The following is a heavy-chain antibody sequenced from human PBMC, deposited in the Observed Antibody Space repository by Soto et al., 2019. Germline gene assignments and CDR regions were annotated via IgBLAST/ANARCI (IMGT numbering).Heavy chain of an antibody. J-gene: IGHJ4*02. D-gene: IGHD5-12*01. V-gene: IGHV3-30-3*01. CDR3: ARGAPWLQLSAEEFDY. CDR2: ISYDGSNK. CDR1: GVTFSSYA. Sequence: LRLSCAASGVTFSSYAMQWVRQAPGKGLEWVAVISYDGSNKYYADSVKGRFTISRDNSKNTLYLQMNSLRAEDAAVYYCARGAPWLQLSAEEFDYWGQGTLVTVSS.